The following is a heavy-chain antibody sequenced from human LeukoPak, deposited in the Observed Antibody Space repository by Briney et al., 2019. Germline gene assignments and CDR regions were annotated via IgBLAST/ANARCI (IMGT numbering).Heavy chain of an antibody. Sequence: GGSLRLSCAGSGFTFSSYAMNWVRQAPGKGLEWVSVISGSGGTTYYADSVKGRFTISRDSSKNTLYLQMNSLRAEDTAVYYCAKVSGGGLYYDGMDVWGQGTTVTVSS. J-gene: IGHJ6*02. CDR1: GFTFSSYA. CDR3: AKVSGGGLYYDGMDV. V-gene: IGHV3-23*01. D-gene: IGHD1-14*01. CDR2: ISGSGGTT.